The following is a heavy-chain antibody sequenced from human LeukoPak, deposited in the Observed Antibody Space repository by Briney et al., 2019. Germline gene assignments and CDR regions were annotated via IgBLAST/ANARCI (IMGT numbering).Heavy chain of an antibody. CDR2: IYHSGST. CDR1: GGSISSSNW. V-gene: IGHV4-4*02. Sequence: SGTLSLTCAVSGGSISSSNWWSWVRQPPGKGLEWIGEIYHSGSTNYNPSLKSRVTISVDKSKNQFSLKLSSVTAADTAVYYCARGGSGYDTYYYYMDVWGKGTTVTVSS. J-gene: IGHJ6*03. CDR3: ARGGSGYDTYYYYMDV. D-gene: IGHD5-12*01.